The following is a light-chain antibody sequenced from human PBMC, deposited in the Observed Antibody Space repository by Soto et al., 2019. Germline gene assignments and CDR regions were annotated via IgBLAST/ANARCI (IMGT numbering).Light chain of an antibody. CDR3: HQRQSWPRT. J-gene: IGKJ1*01. Sequence: ELVITQSPATLSVSPGERATLSCRASQSVSSNLAWYQQKPGQAPRLLIYGASTRATGIPARFSGSGSGTDFTLTISDVQPEDFALYYCHQRQSWPRTFGQRTKVDI. CDR1: QSVSSN. V-gene: IGKV3-15*01. CDR2: GAS.